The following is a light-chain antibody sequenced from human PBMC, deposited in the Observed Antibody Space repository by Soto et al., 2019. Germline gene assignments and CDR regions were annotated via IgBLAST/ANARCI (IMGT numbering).Light chain of an antibody. Sequence: QSVLAQPRSVSGSPGQSVTISCTGTSSDVGGYDFVSWYQQLPGKAPKLLIFDVTKRSSGVPDRFSGSKSGNSASLTISGLQAEDEADYYCCSYAGRYNLGVFGGGTKLTVL. CDR3: CSYAGRYNLGV. J-gene: IGLJ3*02. CDR1: SSDVGGYDF. V-gene: IGLV2-11*01. CDR2: DVT.